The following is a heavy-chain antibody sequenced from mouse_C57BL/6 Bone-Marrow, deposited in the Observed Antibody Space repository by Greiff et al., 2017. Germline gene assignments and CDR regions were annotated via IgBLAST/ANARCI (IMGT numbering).Heavy chain of an antibody. V-gene: IGHV3-1*01. CDR3: ARGTTVAPFAY. Sequence: DVMLVESGPGMVKPSQSLSLTCTVTGYSITSGYDWHWIRHFPGNKLEWMGYISYSGSTNYNPSLKSRISITHDTSKNHFFLKLNSVTTEDTATYYCARGTTVAPFAYWGQGTLVTVSA. CDR2: ISYSGST. CDR1: GYSITSGYD. D-gene: IGHD1-1*01. J-gene: IGHJ3*01.